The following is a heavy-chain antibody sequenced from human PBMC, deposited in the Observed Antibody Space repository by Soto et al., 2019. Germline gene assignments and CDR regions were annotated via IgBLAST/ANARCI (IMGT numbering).Heavy chain of an antibody. CDR2: IYPGDSDT. D-gene: IGHD3-9*01. CDR1: GYSFTSYW. Sequence: GESLKISCKGSGYSFTSYWIGWVRQMPGKGLEGMGIIYPGDSDTRYSPSFQGQVTISADKSISTAYLQWSSVQASDTAMYHCARHGMEMLTGYYSGTWHDYWGQGTLVNVSS. J-gene: IGHJ4*02. CDR3: ARHGMEMLTGYYSGTWHDY. V-gene: IGHV5-51*01.